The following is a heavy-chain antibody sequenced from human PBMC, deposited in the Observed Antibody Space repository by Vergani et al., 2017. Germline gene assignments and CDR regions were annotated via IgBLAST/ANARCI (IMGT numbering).Heavy chain of an antibody. CDR3: ARDLGFGCSGGSCYRSRYYYGMDV. Sequence: QVQLVESGGGVVQPGRSLRLSCAASGFTFSSYGMHWVRQAPGKGLEWVAVIWYDGSNKYYADSVKGRFTISRDNSKNTLYLQMNSLRAEDTAVYYCARDLGFGCSGGSCYRSRYYYGMDVWGQGTTVTVSS. J-gene: IGHJ6*02. CDR2: IWYDGSNK. D-gene: IGHD2-15*01. CDR1: GFTFSSYG. V-gene: IGHV3-33*01.